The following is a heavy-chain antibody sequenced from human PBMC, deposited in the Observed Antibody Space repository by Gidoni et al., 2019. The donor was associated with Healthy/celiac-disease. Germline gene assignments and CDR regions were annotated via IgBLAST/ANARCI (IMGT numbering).Heavy chain of an antibody. D-gene: IGHD2-21*02. CDR3: ASGLRGYCGGDCYDFDY. Sequence: QVQLQESGPGLVKPSQTLSLTCTVSGGSISSGSYYWGWIRQPAGKGLAWIGRIYTSGSTNYNPSLKSRVTISVDTSKNQFSLKLSSVTAADTAVYYCASGLRGYCGGDCYDFDYWGQGTLVTVSS. CDR1: GGSISSGSYY. CDR2: IYTSGST. J-gene: IGHJ4*02. V-gene: IGHV4-61*02.